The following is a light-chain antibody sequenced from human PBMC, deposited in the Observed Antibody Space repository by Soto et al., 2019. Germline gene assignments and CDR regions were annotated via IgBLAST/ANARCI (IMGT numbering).Light chain of an antibody. CDR2: STN. CDR1: TGTVTSGYY. CDR3: LLYYGGAYV. Sequence: QAVVTQEPSPTVSPGGTVTLTCASSTGTVTSGYYPNWFQQKPGQAPRALIYSTNKKHSWTPARFSGSLLGGKAALTLSGVQPEDEAEYYCLLYYGGAYVFGTGTKLTVL. V-gene: IGLV7-43*01. J-gene: IGLJ1*01.